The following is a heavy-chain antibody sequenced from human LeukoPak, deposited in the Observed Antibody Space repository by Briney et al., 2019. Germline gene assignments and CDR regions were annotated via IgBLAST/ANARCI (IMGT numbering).Heavy chain of an antibody. CDR2: IYYSGST. Sequence: SETLSLTCTVSGGSISSYYWSWIRQPPGKGLEWIGYIYYSGSTNYNPSLKSRVTISVDTSKNQFSLKLSSVTAADTAVYYCARGYYDFWSGYYGFSGNYYYYMDVWGKGTTVTVSS. D-gene: IGHD3-3*01. CDR1: GGSISSYY. CDR3: ARGYYDFWSGYYGFSGNYYYYMDV. V-gene: IGHV4-59*01. J-gene: IGHJ6*03.